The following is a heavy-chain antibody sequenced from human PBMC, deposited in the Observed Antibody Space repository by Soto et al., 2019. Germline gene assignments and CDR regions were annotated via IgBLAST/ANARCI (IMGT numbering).Heavy chain of an antibody. CDR2: IKDDGGDE. V-gene: IGHV3-7*05. D-gene: IGHD6-19*01. Sequence: EVQLVESGGGLVQPGGSLRLSCAASEFTFSLYWMSWVRQAPGKGLEWVAIIKDDGGDEHYLEAVRGRFTISRDNAKKSLYLAMNSLRVEDTAMYYCAGGSGWISDSWGQGTLVTVSS. CDR1: EFTFSLYW. J-gene: IGHJ4*02. CDR3: AGGSGWISDS.